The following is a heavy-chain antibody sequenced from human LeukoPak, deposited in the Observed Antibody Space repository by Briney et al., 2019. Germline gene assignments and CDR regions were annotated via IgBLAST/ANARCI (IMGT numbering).Heavy chain of an antibody. V-gene: IGHV5-51*01. Sequence: GESLKISCKGSGYSFTNHWIGWVRQMPGKGLEWMGSIYPDDSDTRYSPSFRGQVTISADKSISTAYLQWSRLKASDTAMYYCARTLGAVPEYFQHWGQGALVTVPS. J-gene: IGHJ1*01. CDR2: IYPDDSDT. D-gene: IGHD6-13*01. CDR1: GYSFTNHW. CDR3: ARTLGAVPEYFQH.